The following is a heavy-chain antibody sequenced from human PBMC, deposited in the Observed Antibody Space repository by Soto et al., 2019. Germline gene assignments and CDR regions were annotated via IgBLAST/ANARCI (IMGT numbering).Heavy chain of an antibody. CDR1: GGSISSGDYY. J-gene: IGHJ4*02. Sequence: QVQLQESGPGLVKPSQTLSLTCTVSGGSISSGDYYWSWIRQPPGKGLEWIGYIYYSGSTYYNPSLKSXVTVSXXTSKNQFSLKLSSVTAADTAVYYCAREYGSGRGDYWGQGTLVTVSS. D-gene: IGHD3-10*01. CDR2: IYYSGST. CDR3: AREYGSGRGDY. V-gene: IGHV4-30-4*01.